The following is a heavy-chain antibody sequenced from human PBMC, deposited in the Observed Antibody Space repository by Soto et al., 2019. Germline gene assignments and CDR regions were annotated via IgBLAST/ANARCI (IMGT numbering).Heavy chain of an antibody. V-gene: IGHV4-31*03. CDR3: ARTVAATPIFDY. Sequence: TLSLTCTVSGGSISSGGYYWSWIRQHPGKGLEWIGYIYYSGSTYYNPSLKSRVTISVDTSKNQFSLKLSSVTAADTAVYYCARTVAATPIFDYGGQGTLVNVSS. CDR2: IYYSGST. D-gene: IGHD2-15*01. J-gene: IGHJ4*02. CDR1: GGSISSGGYY.